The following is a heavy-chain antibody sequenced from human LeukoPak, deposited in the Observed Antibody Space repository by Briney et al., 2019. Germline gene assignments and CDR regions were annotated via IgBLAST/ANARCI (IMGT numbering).Heavy chain of an antibody. CDR3: ARGVVAHFDP. D-gene: IGHD2-15*01. J-gene: IGHJ5*02. CDR1: GGSLCGYY. V-gene: IGHV4-34*01. CDR2: INHSGST. Sequence: SETLSLTCAVYGGSLCGYYWSWIRQPPGKGLEWIGEINHSGSTNYNPSLKSRVTISVDTSKNQFSLKLSSVTAADTAVYYCARGVVAHFDPWGQGTLVTVSS.